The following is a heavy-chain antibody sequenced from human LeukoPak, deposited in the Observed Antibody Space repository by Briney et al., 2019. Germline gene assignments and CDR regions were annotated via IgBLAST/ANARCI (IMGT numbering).Heavy chain of an antibody. CDR3: ATLEMATIISEIYFDY. CDR2: ISGSGGST. Sequence: GGSLRLSCAASGITFSSYAMSWVRQAPGKGLEWVSAISGSGGSTYYADSVKGRFTISRDNSKNTLYLQMNSLRAEDTAVYYCATLEMATIISEIYFDYWGQGTLVTVSS. CDR1: GITFSSYA. D-gene: IGHD5-24*01. V-gene: IGHV3-23*01. J-gene: IGHJ4*02.